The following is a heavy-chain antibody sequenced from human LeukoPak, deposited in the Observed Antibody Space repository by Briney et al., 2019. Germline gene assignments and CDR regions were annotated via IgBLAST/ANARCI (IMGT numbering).Heavy chain of an antibody. V-gene: IGHV3-13*01. Sequence: GGSLRLSCAASGFAFSSFDMLWVRQSPRKGLEWVARILKNGDTDYGASVEGRFTISRENAKSYVYLQMNSLRDGDTAGYYCARDRFGERTFEKWGQGTMVTVSS. CDR1: GFAFSSFD. CDR2: ILKNGDT. J-gene: IGHJ3*02. CDR3: ARDRFGERTFEK. D-gene: IGHD3-10*01.